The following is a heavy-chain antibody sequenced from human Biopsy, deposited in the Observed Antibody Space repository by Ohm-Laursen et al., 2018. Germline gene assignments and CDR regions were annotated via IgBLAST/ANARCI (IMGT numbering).Heavy chain of an antibody. CDR3: ARHLRYNDY. V-gene: IGHV3-23*01. CDR1: GFTLSDG. D-gene: IGHD3-9*01. Sequence: GSLRISCAASGFTLSDGITWVRQAPGKWLEWVSSITTDSGRIFYADSVRGRFTISRDNSKNTLYLQMNSLRAEDTAEYYCARHLRYNDYWGQGTLVTVPS. J-gene: IGHJ4*02. CDR2: ITTDSGRI.